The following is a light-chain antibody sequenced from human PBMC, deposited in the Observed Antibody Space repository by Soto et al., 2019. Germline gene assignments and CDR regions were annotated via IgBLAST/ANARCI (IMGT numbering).Light chain of an antibody. CDR1: QPIRND. CDR2: GAS. Sequence: EVXLTQSPAILSMSTGETATLSCRAGQPIRNDLGWYQQRPGQAPRLLIYGASNRATGIPDRFSGSGSGTDFTLTITRLAPEDFAIYYCQQRAVWPLSFGGGTKVDIK. CDR3: QQRAVWPLS. J-gene: IGKJ4*01. V-gene: IGKV3-11*01.